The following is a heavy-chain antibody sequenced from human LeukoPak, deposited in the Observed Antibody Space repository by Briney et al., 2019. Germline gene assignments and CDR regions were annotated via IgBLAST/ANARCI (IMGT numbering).Heavy chain of an antibody. CDR2: IYYSGST. CDR1: GGSFSGYY. Sequence: SETLSLTCAVYGGSFSGYYWSWIRQPPGKGLEWIGYIYYSGSTNYNPSLKSRVTISVDTSKNQFSLKLSSVTAADTAVYYCASTGYSSGWYYWGQGTLVTVSS. D-gene: IGHD6-19*01. CDR3: ASTGYSSGWYY. V-gene: IGHV4-59*08. J-gene: IGHJ4*02.